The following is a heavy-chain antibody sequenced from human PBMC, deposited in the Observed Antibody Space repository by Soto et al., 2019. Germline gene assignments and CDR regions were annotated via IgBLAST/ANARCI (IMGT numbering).Heavy chain of an antibody. CDR3: ARDPRTRGVGVNYYMDV. J-gene: IGHJ6*03. D-gene: IGHD2-8*02. CDR2: IYSGGST. CDR1: GFTVSSNY. V-gene: IGHV3-53*04. Sequence: HPGGSLRLSCAASGFTVSSNYMSWVRQAPGKGLEWVSVIYSGGSTYYADSVKGRFTISRHNSKNTLYLQMNSLRAEDTAVYYCARDPRTRGVGVNYYMDVWGKGTTVTVSS.